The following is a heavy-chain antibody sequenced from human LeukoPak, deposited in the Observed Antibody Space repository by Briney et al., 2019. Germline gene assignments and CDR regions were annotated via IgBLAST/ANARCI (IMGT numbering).Heavy chain of an antibody. CDR1: GFTFSSYE. CDR3: ARDRSADY. V-gene: IGHV3-48*03. Sequence: GGSLRLSCAASGFTFSSYEMKWVRQAPGKGLEWVSHISSSGSTTYYADSVKGRLTISRDNAKNSLYLQMNSLRAEDTAVYYCARDRSADYWGQGTLVTVSS. J-gene: IGHJ4*02. CDR2: ISSSGSTT.